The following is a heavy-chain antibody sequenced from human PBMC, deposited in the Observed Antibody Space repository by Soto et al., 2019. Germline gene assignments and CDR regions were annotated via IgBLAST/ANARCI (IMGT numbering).Heavy chain of an antibody. CDR1: GGSVSSSGYY. CDR3: ARQTGGFGLYFDY. J-gene: IGHJ4*02. CDR2: IYYSGST. D-gene: IGHD3-16*01. Sequence: PSETLSLTCSVSGGSVSSSGYYWGWVRQPPGKGLEWIGAIYYSGSTYYNPSLESRVTISIDASKNQFSLKQKSVTAADTAVYYCARQTGGFGLYFDYWGQGTLVTVSS. V-gene: IGHV4-39*01.